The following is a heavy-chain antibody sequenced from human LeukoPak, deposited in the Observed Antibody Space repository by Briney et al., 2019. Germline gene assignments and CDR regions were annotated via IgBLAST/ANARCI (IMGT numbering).Heavy chain of an antibody. D-gene: IGHD4/OR15-4a*01. J-gene: IGHJ6*03. Sequence: GGSLRLSCAASGFTFSSYSMNWVRQAPGKGLEWVSSISSSSSYIYYADSVKGRFTISRDNAKNSLYLQMNSLRAEDTAVYYCARDGLPNYVDYYYYYYMDVWGKGTTVTVSS. CDR2: ISSSSSYI. CDR3: ARDGLPNYVDYYYYYYMDV. CDR1: GFTFSSYS. V-gene: IGHV3-21*01.